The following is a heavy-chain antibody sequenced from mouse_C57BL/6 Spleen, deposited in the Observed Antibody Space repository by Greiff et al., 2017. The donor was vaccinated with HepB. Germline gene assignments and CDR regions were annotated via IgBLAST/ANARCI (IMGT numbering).Heavy chain of an antibody. D-gene: IGHD1-1*01. V-gene: IGHV1-85*01. CDR1: GYTFASYD. CDR2: IYPRDGST. Sequence: QVQLQQSGPELVKPGASVKLSCKASGYTFASYDINWVKQRPGQGLEWIGWIYPRDGSTKYNEKFKGKATLTVDTSSSTAYMELHSLTSEDSAVYFCARGIYYYGSGGFYFDYWGQGTTLTVSS. CDR3: ARGIYYYGSGGFYFDY. J-gene: IGHJ2*01.